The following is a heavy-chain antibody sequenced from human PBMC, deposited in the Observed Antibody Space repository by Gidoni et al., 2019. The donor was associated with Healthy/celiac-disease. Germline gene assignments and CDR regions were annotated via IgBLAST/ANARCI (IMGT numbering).Heavy chain of an antibody. D-gene: IGHD1-26*01. Sequence: QLQLQESGPGLVKPSETLSLTCTVSGGSIRSSSYYWGWIRQPPGKGLEWIGSIHYSGSTYYNPSLKSRVTISVDTSKNQFSLKLSSVTAADTAVYYCARPTRRIVGAEIEWGQGTMVTVFS. CDR3: ARPTRRIVGAEIE. V-gene: IGHV4-39*01. J-gene: IGHJ3*01. CDR2: IHYSGST. CDR1: GGSIRSSSYY.